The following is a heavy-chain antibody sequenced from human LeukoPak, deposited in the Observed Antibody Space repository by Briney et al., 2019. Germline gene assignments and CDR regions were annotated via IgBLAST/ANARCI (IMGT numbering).Heavy chain of an antibody. CDR2: INWNSDKI. D-gene: IGHD3-22*01. CDR3: ARASYYYDTTGLGAVDI. J-gene: IGHJ3*02. CDR1: GFTFNDHA. Sequence: PGGSLRLSCAASGFTFNDHAMYWVRKAPGKGLEWVSGINWNSDKIGYADSVKGRFTISRDDAKNSLFLQMNSLRAEDTALYYCARASYYYDTTGLGAVDIWGQGTMVTVSS. V-gene: IGHV3-9*01.